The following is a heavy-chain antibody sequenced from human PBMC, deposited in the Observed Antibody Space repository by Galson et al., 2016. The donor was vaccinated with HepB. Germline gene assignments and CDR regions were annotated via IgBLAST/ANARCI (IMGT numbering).Heavy chain of an antibody. D-gene: IGHD5-12*01. CDR1: GFTFTNYA. CDR3: AKVTRTSVATDY. J-gene: IGHJ4*02. V-gene: IGHV3-23*01. CDR2: IDYSGGAT. Sequence: SLRLSCAASGFTFTNYAMSWVRQAPGKGLEWVSNIDYSGGATYYADSVKGRFTISRDNSKNTLYLQMNSLRTEDTGVYYCAKVTRTSVATDYWGQGTLVTVSS.